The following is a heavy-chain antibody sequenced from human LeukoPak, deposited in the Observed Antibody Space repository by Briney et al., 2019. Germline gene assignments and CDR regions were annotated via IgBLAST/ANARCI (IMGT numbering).Heavy chain of an antibody. CDR1: GYPFTSYY. J-gene: IGHJ4*02. D-gene: IGHD5-18*01. CDR3: ARNDWSAMATDFDY. V-gene: IGHV1-18*01. CDR2: ISAYNGDT. Sequence: ASVKVSCKASGYPFTSYYINWVRQAPGQGLEWMGWISAYNGDTNYAQKLQGRVTMTTDTSTSTAYMELRSLRSDDTAVYYCARNDWSAMATDFDYWGQGTLVTVSS.